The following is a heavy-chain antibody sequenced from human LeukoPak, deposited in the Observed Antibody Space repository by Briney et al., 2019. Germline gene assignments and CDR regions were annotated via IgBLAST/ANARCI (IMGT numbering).Heavy chain of an antibody. CDR1: GLTFSSYS. J-gene: IGHJ4*02. CDR2: ISASGSST. D-gene: IGHD6-13*01. V-gene: IGHV3-23*01. CDR3: AKDAAGPEY. Sequence: GGSLRLSCAVSGLTFSSYSMSWVRQAPGKGLYWVSGISASGSSTYYADSVQGRFTISRDNSKNTLFLQMNSLKAEDPAVYYCAKDAAGPEYWGQGTLVTVSS.